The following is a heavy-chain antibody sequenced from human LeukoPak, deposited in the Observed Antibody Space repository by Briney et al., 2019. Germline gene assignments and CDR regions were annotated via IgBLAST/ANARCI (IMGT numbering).Heavy chain of an antibody. CDR1: GFSFSTYW. CDR2: ITPDGSST. J-gene: IGHJ4*02. V-gene: IGHV3-74*01. CDR3: SSQISRGGN. Sequence: PGGSLSLSCAASGFSFSTYWMHWVRQVPGKGPEWVSHITPDGSSTNYADSVKGRFTISRDNAKNTLYLQMNSLRAEDTAVYYCSSQISRGGNWGQGTLVTVSS. D-gene: IGHD3-16*01.